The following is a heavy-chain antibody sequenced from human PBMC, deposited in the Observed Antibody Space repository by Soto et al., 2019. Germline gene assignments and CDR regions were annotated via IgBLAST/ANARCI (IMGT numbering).Heavy chain of an antibody. CDR3: VRAEVAAGGYAH. J-gene: IGHJ4*02. Sequence: EVHLVESGGGLVQPGGSLRLSCAASGFTFSNYDMYWVRQGPGEGLEWVSGVATAGDTYYSASVKGRFIITRENAKNSLYLQMNSLRDGDTAVYYCVRAEVAAGGYAHWGQGTLVIVSS. CDR1: GFTFSNYD. V-gene: IGHV3-13*01. CDR2: VATAGDT. D-gene: IGHD6-13*01.